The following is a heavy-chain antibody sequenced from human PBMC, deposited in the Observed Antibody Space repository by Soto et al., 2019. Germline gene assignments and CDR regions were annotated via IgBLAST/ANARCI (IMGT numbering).Heavy chain of an antibody. CDR1: GFTFSSYS. CDR2: ISSSSSYI. V-gene: IGHV3-21*01. Sequence: PGGSLRLSCAASGFTFSSYSMNWVRQAPGKGLEWVSSISSSSSYIYYADSVKGRFTISRDNAKNSLYLQMNSLRAEDTAVYYCARDRDTAMADAFDIWGQGTMVTVSS. CDR3: ARDRDTAMADAFDI. J-gene: IGHJ3*02. D-gene: IGHD5-18*01.